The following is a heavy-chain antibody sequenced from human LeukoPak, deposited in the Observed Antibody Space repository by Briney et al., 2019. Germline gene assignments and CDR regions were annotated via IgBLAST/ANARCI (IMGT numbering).Heavy chain of an antibody. D-gene: IGHD5-24*01. J-gene: IGHJ4*02. CDR2: INPSSRST. CDR3: ARSKWLQWYYFDY. CDR1: GYTFTNSY. V-gene: IGHV1-46*01. Sequence: ASVKVSCKSSGYTFTNSYLHWVRQAPGQGLEWMAVINPSSRSTTYAQKFQGRVTLTRDTSTSTVYMELSSLRSEDTAVYYCARSKWLQWYYFDYWGQGTLVTVSS.